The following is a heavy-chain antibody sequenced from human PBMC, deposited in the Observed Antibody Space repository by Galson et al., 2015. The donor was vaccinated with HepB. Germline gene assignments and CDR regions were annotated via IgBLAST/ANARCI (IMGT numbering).Heavy chain of an antibody. CDR3: ARDGGTDWLFRYFDL. Sequence: SLRLSCAASGFTFSSYTMHWVRQAPGKGLEWVAVISSDGGNIYYADSVKGRFTISRDNARNSLYLQMNSLRAEDTAVYYCARDGGTDWLFRYFDLWGRGTLVTVSS. CDR1: GFTFSSYT. J-gene: IGHJ2*01. D-gene: IGHD3-16*01. V-gene: IGHV3-30*04. CDR2: ISSDGGNI.